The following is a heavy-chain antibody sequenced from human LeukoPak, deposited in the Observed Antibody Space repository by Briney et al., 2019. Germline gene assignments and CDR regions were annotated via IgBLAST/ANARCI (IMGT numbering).Heavy chain of an antibody. J-gene: IGHJ6*02. CDR3: ARRYYSMDV. CDR1: GFTFSSYA. V-gene: IGHV3-30*14. Sequence: QPGGSLRLSCAASGFTFSSYAMHWVRQAPGKGLEWVALISYDGSGQYYADSVKGRFTISRDNSRNTLYLQISSLRAEDTAVYYCARRYYSMDVWGQGTTVTVSS. CDR2: ISYDGSGQ.